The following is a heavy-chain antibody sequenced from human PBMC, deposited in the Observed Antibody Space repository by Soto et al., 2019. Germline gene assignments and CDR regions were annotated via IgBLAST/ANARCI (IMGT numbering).Heavy chain of an antibody. CDR1: GFTFSSYS. V-gene: IGHV3-21*01. Sequence: PGGSLRLSCAASGFTFSSYSMNWVRQAPGKWLEWVSSISSSSSYIYYADSVKGRFTISRDNAKNSLYLQMNNLRAEDTAVYYCARDPTVTTTVNPSWFDPWGQGXLVTVSS. CDR2: ISSSSSYI. CDR3: ARDPTVTTTVNPSWFDP. D-gene: IGHD4-4*01. J-gene: IGHJ5*02.